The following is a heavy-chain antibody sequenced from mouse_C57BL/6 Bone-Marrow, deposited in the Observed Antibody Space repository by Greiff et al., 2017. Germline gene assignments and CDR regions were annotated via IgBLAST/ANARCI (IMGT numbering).Heavy chain of an antibody. Sequence: EVKVEESGGGLVKPGGSLKLSCAASGFTFSDYGMHWVRQAPEKGLEWVAYISSGSSTIYYADTVKGRFTISRDNAKNTLFLQMTSLRSEDTAMYYCARGDYDGRGFADWGQGTLVTVSA. CDR3: ARGDYDGRGFAD. CDR2: ISSGSSTI. D-gene: IGHD2-4*01. CDR1: GFTFSDYG. V-gene: IGHV5-17*01. J-gene: IGHJ3*01.